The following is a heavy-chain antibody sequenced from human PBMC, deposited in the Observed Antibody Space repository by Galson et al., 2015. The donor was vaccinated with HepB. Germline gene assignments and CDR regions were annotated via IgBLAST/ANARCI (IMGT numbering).Heavy chain of an antibody. CDR2: INAGNGNT. CDR3: ARIDNNWNYAGTYYYYMDV. CDR1: GYTFTTYA. J-gene: IGHJ6*03. D-gene: IGHD1-7*01. V-gene: IGHV1-3*01. Sequence: SVKVSCKASGYTFTTYAIHWVRQAPGQRVEWMGWINAGNGNTKYSQKFQGRVTMTTDTSTSTAYMELRSLRSDDTAVYYCARIDNNWNYAGTYYYYMDVWGKGTTVTVSS.